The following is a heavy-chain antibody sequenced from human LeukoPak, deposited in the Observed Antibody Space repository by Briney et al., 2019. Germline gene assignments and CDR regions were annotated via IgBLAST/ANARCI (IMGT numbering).Heavy chain of an antibody. J-gene: IGHJ4*02. Sequence: SETLSPTCTVSDGSISSSSYYWGWIRQPPGKGLEWIGSIYYSGSTYYNPSLKSRVTISVDTSKNQFSLKLSSVTAADTAVYYCARLRWFGEFDYWGQGTLVTVSS. CDR2: IYYSGST. D-gene: IGHD3-10*01. V-gene: IGHV4-39*01. CDR1: DGSISSSSYY. CDR3: ARLRWFGEFDY.